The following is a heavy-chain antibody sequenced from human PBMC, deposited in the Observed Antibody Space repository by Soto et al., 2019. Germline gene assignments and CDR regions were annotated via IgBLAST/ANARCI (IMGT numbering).Heavy chain of an antibody. CDR2: ITDNGRST. D-gene: IGHD4-17*01. J-gene: IGHJ4*02. CDR1: GFTFSRDG. V-gene: IGHV3-23*01. CDR3: AKERPTTTAFDY. Sequence: GGSLRLSCAASGFTFSRDGMSWVRQAPGKGLEWVSLITDNGRSTYYADSVKGRFTISRDNTKNTLFLQMNSLRAEDTAVYYCAKERPTTTAFDYWGQGATVTVSS.